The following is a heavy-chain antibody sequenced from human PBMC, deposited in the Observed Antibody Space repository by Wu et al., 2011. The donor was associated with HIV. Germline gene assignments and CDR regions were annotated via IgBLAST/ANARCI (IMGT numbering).Heavy chain of an antibody. Sequence: SCAASGFTFSSYWSELGPAEASEGRGVEWVANINQDGSEKYYVDSVKGRFTISRDNAKNSLYLQMNSLGAGDTAVYYCVRDLYYYVSVYFQNWGQGTLVTVSS. J-gene: IGHJ1*01. CDR3: VRDLYYYVSVYFQN. CDR2: INQDGSEK. CDR1: GFTFSSYW. D-gene: IGHD3-22*01. V-gene: IGHV3-7*01.